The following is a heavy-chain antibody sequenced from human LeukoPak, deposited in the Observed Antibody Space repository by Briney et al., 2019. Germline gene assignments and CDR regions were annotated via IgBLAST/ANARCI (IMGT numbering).Heavy chain of an antibody. J-gene: IGHJ5*02. Sequence: GGSLRLSCAASGFTFSNYGMHWVRQAPGKGLEWVALIRYDGSNKYYADSVKGRFTISRDNSKNTLYLQMNSLRAEDTAVYYCARTPPTIFGVVKVEGGTNWFDPWGQGTLVTVSS. CDR3: ARTPPTIFGVVKVEGGTNWFDP. V-gene: IGHV3-33*01. CDR2: IRYDGSNK. CDR1: GFTFSNYG. D-gene: IGHD3-3*01.